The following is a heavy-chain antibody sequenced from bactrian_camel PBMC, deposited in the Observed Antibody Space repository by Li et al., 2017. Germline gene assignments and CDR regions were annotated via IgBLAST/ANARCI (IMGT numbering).Heavy chain of an antibody. CDR1: GHTY. CDR3: ATDDGGLWDPPGLKAEQYGY. V-gene: IGHV3S45*01. J-gene: IGHJ4*01. Sequence: HVQLVESGGGSVQAGGSLTLSCLISGHTYMGWFRQAPGKEREGVAAMYNRLVLKSYYSDSVKDRFTISLDNDKNTLYLQMDSLEPDDTAMYYCATDDGGLWDPPGLKAEQYGYWGQGTQVTVS. D-gene: IGHD1*01. CDR2: MYNRLVLKS.